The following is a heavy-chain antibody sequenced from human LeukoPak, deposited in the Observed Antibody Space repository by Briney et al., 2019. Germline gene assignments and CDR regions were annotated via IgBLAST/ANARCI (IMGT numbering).Heavy chain of an antibody. D-gene: IGHD3-9*01. J-gene: IGHJ5*02. V-gene: IGHV3-66*01. CDR2: IYSGGGT. CDR3: ARVRRYYDILTGSGDNWFDP. CDR1: GFTVSSNY. Sequence: GGSLRLSCAASGFTVSSNYMSWVRQAPGKGLEWVSVIYSGGGTYYADSVKGRFTISRDNSKNTLYLQMNSLRAEDTAVYYCARVRRYYDILTGSGDNWFDPWGQGTLVTVSS.